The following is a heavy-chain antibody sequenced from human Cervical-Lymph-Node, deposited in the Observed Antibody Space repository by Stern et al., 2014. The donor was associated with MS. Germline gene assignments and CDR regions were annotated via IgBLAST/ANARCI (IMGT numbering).Heavy chain of an antibody. V-gene: IGHV1-8*01. CDR3: VRGGFSYGYGLDA. J-gene: IGHJ6*02. Sequence: VQLVEYGSQVRKPGASVKVSCQASGYTFISYDIFWVRQATGQGLEWMGWMNPNNANTGHAQKFQGRVTMTRNISISTAYMELSSLRSDDTAVYYCVRGGFSYGYGLDAWGQGTAVIVSS. CDR1: GYTFISYD. D-gene: IGHD5-18*01. CDR2: MNPNNANT.